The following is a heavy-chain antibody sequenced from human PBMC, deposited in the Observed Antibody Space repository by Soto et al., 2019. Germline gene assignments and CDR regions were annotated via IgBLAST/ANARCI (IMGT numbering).Heavy chain of an antibody. J-gene: IGHJ4*02. CDR2: IDSDGSST. CDR1: GFTW. V-gene: IGHV3-74*01. CDR3: ASLSAPVDH. D-gene: IGHD2-2*01. Sequence: EVQLVESGGGLIQPGGSVRLSCAASGFTWMHWVRQRPGKGMEWVSEIDSDGSSTDYADSVKGRFTVSRDNAQNSLFLQMTSLRAEDTAVYYCASLSAPVDHWGQGILVTVSS.